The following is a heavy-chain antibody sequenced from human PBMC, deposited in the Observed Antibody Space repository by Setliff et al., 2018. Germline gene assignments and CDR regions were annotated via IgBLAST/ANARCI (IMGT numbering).Heavy chain of an antibody. CDR2: ITSSGTTT. V-gene: IGHV3-11*01. CDR1: GDSIINYY. J-gene: IGHJ5*02. CDR3: ARDGYPGTS. Sequence: LSLTCTVSGDSIINYYWSWIRQAPGKGLEWVSYITSSGTTTFYTDSVKGRFAISRDNARNSLYLQMNSLRVEDTAVYYCARDGYPGTSWGQGTLVTVSS. D-gene: IGHD2-2*03.